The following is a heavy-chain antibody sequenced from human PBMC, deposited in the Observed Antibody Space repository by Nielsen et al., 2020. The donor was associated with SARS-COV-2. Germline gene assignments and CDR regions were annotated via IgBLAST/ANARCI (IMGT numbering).Heavy chain of an antibody. V-gene: IGHV4-4*02. CDR1: GGSISSSNW. D-gene: IGHD6-13*01. J-gene: IGHJ6*02. CDR3: ARDKYSSSWYDYYYYYGMDV. Sequence: SETLSLTCAVSGGSISSSNWWSWVRQPPGKGLEWIGEIYHSGSTNYNPSLKSRVTISVDKSKNQFSLKLSSVTAADTAVYYCARDKYSSSWYDYYYYYGMDVWCQVTTVTVSS. CDR2: IYHSGST.